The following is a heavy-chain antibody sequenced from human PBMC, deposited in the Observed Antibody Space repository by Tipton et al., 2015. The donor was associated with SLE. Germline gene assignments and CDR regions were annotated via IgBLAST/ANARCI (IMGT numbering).Heavy chain of an antibody. J-gene: IGHJ4*02. Sequence: TLSLTCTVSGASINSFSWNWTRQPPGKGLEWIGFISYTGRTNYNASLKSRVTISIDTSKKQFSLKLSSVTAADTALYYCARHAASGNYYSALDFWGQGTLVTVSS. V-gene: IGHV4-59*08. CDR1: GASINSFS. D-gene: IGHD3-10*01. CDR3: ARHAASGNYYSALDF. CDR2: ISYTGRT.